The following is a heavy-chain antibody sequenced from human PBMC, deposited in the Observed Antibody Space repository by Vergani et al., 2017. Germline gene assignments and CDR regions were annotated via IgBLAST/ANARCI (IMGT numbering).Heavy chain of an antibody. CDR1: GFTFTNFA. V-gene: IGHV3-23*04. CDR2: ISGSGGFT. CDR3: AKDNVPGYYDSSGYCDY. Sequence: LVESGGGLVQPGGSLRLSCAASGFTFTNFAMTWVRQAPGEGLEWVSGISGSGGFTYYADSGKGRFTISRDNSKNTMFLQMNNLRAEDTAVYYCAKDNVPGYYDSSGYCDYWGQGTLVTVSS. D-gene: IGHD3-22*01. J-gene: IGHJ4*02.